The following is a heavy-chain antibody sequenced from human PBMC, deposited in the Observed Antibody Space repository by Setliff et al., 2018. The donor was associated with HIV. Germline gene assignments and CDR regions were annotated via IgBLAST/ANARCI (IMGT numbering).Heavy chain of an antibody. D-gene: IGHD6-25*01. CDR3: TTGVRVFRYTSGWTPYSFFDS. Sequence: ASVTVSCNVSGYSLTEFPMHWVRQAPGKGLEWMGGFDPEDGETIHAQNFQGRVTMTEDTSTDTAYLELSGLRSEDTAVYYCTTGVRVFRYTSGWTPYSFFDSWGQGTLVTVSS. CDR2: FDPEDGET. J-gene: IGHJ4*02. V-gene: IGHV1-24*01. CDR1: GYSLTEFP.